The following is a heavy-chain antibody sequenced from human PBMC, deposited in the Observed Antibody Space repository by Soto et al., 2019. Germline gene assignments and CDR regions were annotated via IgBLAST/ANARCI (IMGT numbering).Heavy chain of an antibody. CDR2: IIPIFGTA. D-gene: IGHD5-18*01. J-gene: IGHJ6*02. CDR3: ASRDTAMAYYYYYGMDV. V-gene: IGHV1-69*13. CDR1: GGTFSSYA. Sequence: GASVKVSCKASGGTFSSYAISWVRQAPGQGLEWMGGIIPIFGTANYAQKFQGRVTITADESTSTAYMELSSLRSEDTAVYYCASRDTAMAYYYYYGMDVWGQGTPVTV.